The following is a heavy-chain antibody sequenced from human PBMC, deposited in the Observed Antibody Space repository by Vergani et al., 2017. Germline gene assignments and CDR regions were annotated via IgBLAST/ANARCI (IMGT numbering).Heavy chain of an antibody. Sequence: QVQLVESGGGLVKPGGSLRLSCSASGFTFSDYYMSWIRQAPGKGLEWVSYISSSGSTIYYADSVKGRFTISRDNAKNSLYLQMNSLRAEDTAVYYCARDGTDIXVSSSDYSHLLYYWGQGILVTVSS. D-gene: IGHD3-22*01. CDR2: ISSSGSTI. CDR3: ARDGTDIXVSSSDYSHLLYY. V-gene: IGHV3-11*04. J-gene: IGHJ4*02. CDR1: GFTFSDYY.